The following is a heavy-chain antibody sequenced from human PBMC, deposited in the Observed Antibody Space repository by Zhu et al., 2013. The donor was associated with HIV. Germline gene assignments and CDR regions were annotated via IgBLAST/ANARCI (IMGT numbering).Heavy chain of an antibody. Sequence: VQLVQSGAEVKKPGSSVKVSCKASGGTFSSYAISWVRQAPGQGLEWMGGIIPIFGTANYAQKFQGRVTITADKSTSTAYMELSSLRSEDTAVYYCARNRFYCGGDCPLSYYYYGMDVWGQGTTVTVSS. V-gene: IGHV1-69*06. CDR1: GGTFSSYA. CDR2: IIPIFGTA. CDR3: ARNRFYCGGDCPLSYYYYGMDV. D-gene: IGHD2-21*01. J-gene: IGHJ6*02.